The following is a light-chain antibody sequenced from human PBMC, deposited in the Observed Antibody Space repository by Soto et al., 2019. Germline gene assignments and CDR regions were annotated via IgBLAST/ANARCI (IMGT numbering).Light chain of an antibody. Sequence: EIVLTQSPATLSLSPGERATLSCRASQSVSSYLAWYQQKPDQAPMLLIYDASNRATGIPARFSGSGSGTDFTLTISSLEPEDFAVYYCQQRSNWPPITFGQGTRLEIK. CDR2: DAS. CDR1: QSVSSY. J-gene: IGKJ5*01. CDR3: QQRSNWPPIT. V-gene: IGKV3-11*01.